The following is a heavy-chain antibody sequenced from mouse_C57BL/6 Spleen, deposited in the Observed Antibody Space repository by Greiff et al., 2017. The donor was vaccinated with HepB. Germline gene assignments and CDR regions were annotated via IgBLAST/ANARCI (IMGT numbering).Heavy chain of an antibody. CDR1: GFSLSTSGMG. Sequence: QVTLKVSGPGILQSSQTLSLTCSFSGFSLSTSGMGVSWIRQPSGKGLEWLAHIYWDDDKRYNPSLKSRLTISKDTSRNQVFLKITSVDTADTATYYGARSFPDSSGDWYAMDYWGQGTSVTVSS. V-gene: IGHV8-12*01. J-gene: IGHJ4*01. D-gene: IGHD3-2*02. CDR3: ARSFPDSSGDWYAMDY. CDR2: IYWDDDK.